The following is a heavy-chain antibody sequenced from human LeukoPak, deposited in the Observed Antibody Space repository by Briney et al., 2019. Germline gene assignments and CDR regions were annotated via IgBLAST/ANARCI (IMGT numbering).Heavy chain of an antibody. D-gene: IGHD3-22*01. CDR2: MNSDGSST. CDR1: GFTFSSYW. J-gene: IGHJ3*02. Sequence: PGGSLRLSCAASGFTFSSYWMNWVCQAPGKGLVWVSRMNSDGSSTSYADSVKGRFTISRDNAKNTLFLQMNSLRAEDTAVYYCARQGFYYSSASSDDAFDIWGQGTMVTVSS. V-gene: IGHV3-74*01. CDR3: ARQGFYYSSASSDDAFDI.